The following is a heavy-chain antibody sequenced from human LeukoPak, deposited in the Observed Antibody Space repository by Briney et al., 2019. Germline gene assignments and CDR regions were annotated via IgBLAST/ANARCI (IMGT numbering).Heavy chain of an antibody. V-gene: IGHV3-7*03. CDR1: GFTFSAFW. Sequence: GGSLRLSCAVSGFTFSAFWMAWVRHVPGKGPEWVANIKQDGSEKYYVDSVKGRFTISRDNAKKSLYLQMNSLRAEDTAAYYCAKDGFLAATVTDWGQGTLVTVSS. CDR2: IKQDGSEK. CDR3: AKDGFLAATVTD. J-gene: IGHJ1*01. D-gene: IGHD4-17*01.